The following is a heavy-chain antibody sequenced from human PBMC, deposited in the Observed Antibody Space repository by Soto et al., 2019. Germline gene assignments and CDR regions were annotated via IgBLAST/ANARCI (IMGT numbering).Heavy chain of an antibody. CDR1: GGTFSSYA. V-gene: IGHV1-69*13. CDR3: ARAGVEMATREFDP. D-gene: IGHD5-12*01. CDR2: IIPIFGTA. J-gene: IGHJ5*02. Sequence: SVKVSFKASGGTFSSYAISWVRQAPGQGLEWMGGIIPIFGTANYAQKFQGRVTITADESTSTAYMELSSLRSEDTAVYYCARAGVEMATREFDPWGQGTLVTVSS.